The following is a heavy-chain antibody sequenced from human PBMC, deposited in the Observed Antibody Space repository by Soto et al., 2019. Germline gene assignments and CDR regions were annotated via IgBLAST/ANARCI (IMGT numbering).Heavy chain of an antibody. CDR3: VKERYAQLWLEDYGMHV. CDR1: GFTFSSYG. CDR2: ISYDGTDK. D-gene: IGHD5-18*01. Sequence: QVQLVESGGGVVQTGRSLRLSCAASGFTFSSYGIHWVRQAPGKGLEWVALISYDGTDKYYADSVKGRFTISRDNSKNTLYLQMSSLGPEDTSVYYCVKERYAQLWLEDYGMHVWGQGTTVTV. V-gene: IGHV3-30*18. J-gene: IGHJ6*02.